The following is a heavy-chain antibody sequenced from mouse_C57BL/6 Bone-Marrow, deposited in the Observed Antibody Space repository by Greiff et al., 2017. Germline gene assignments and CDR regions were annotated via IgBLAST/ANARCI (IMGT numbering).Heavy chain of an antibody. J-gene: IGHJ3*01. CDR2: IDPENGDT. Sequence: VQLKESGAELVRPGASVKLSCTASGFNIKDDYMHWVKQRPEQGLEWIGWIDPENGDTEYASKFQGKAPITADTSSNTAYLQLSSLTSEDTAGDDCTTKAYGSSQFAYWGKGTLVTVSA. V-gene: IGHV14-4*01. D-gene: IGHD1-1*01. CDR1: GFNIKDDY. CDR3: TTKAYGSSQFAY.